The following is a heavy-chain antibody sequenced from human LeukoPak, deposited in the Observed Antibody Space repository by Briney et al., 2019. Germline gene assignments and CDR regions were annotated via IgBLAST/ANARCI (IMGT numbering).Heavy chain of an antibody. J-gene: IGHJ4*02. V-gene: IGHV3-9*01. CDR1: GFTFDDYA. Sequence: GGSLRLSCAASGFTFDDYAMHWVRQAPGKGLEWVSGISWNSGSIGYADSVKGRFTISRDNAKNSLHLQMNSLRAEDTAMYYCAKAAGVLEWLLPFDYWGQGTLVTVSS. CDR2: ISWNSGSI. CDR3: AKAAGVLEWLLPFDY. D-gene: IGHD3-3*01.